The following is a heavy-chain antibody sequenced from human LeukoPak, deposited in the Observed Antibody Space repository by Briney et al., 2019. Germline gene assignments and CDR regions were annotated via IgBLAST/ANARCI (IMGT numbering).Heavy chain of an antibody. CDR3: ARERVSGYYYGMDV. CDR1: GYTXTSYY. Sequence: GASVKVSCKVSGYTXTSYYMHWVRQAPGQGLEWMGIINPSGGSTSSAQKFQGRVTMTRDTSTSTVYMELSSLRSEDTAVYYCARERVSGYYYGMDVWGQGTTVTVSS. J-gene: IGHJ6*02. V-gene: IGHV1-46*01. CDR2: INPSGGST. D-gene: IGHD2-8*01.